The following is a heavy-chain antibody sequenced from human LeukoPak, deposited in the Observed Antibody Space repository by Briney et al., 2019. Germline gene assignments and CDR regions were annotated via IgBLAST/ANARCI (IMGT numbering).Heavy chain of an antibody. J-gene: IGHJ4*02. CDR2: ISAYDGNT. D-gene: IGHD3-10*01. V-gene: IGHV1-18*01. Sequence: GASVKVSCKASGGTFSSYAISWVRQAPGQGLEWMGRISAYDGNTNYAQKLQGRVTMSTDTSTSTAYMEPRSLRSDDTAVYYCARVSLVISLFDYWGQGTLVTVSS. CDR3: ARVSLVISLFDY. CDR1: GGTFSSYA.